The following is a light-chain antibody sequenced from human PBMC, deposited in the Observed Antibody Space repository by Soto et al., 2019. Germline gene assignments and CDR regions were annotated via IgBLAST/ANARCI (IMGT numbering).Light chain of an antibody. CDR2: DVS. Sequence: QSALTQPASVSGSPGQSITISCTGSSSDVGGYNFVSWYQQHPGKAPKLMIYDVSNRPSGVSNRFSGSKPGNTASLTISGLQAEDEAEYYCSSYTESITLLFGGGTKVTVL. CDR1: SSDVGGYNF. CDR3: SSYTESITLL. V-gene: IGLV2-14*01. J-gene: IGLJ2*01.